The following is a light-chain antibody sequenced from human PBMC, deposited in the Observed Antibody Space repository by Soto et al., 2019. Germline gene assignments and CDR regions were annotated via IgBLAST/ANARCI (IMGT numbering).Light chain of an antibody. CDR2: GAS. CDR3: QQYGSSGT. CDR1: QSVSSSY. Sequence: IVLTQSPGTLSLSPGERATLSCRASQSVSSSYLAWYQQKSGQAPRLLIYGASNRATGIPDRFSGSGSGTDFTLTISRLEPEDFAVYYCQQYGSSGTFGQGTKVDIK. J-gene: IGKJ1*01. V-gene: IGKV3-20*01.